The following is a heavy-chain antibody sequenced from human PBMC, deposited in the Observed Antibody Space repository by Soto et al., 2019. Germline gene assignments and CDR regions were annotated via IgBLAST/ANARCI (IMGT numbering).Heavy chain of an antibody. CDR1: GGTFSSYA. J-gene: IGHJ4*02. CDR2: IIPIFGTA. D-gene: IGHD3-22*01. CDR3: AFDYYDSSGYSPYFDY. Sequence: GASVKVSCKASGGTFSSYAISWVRQAPRQGLEWMGGIIPIFGTANYAQKFQGRVTITADESTSTAYMELSSLRSEDTAVYYCAFDYYDSSGYSPYFDYWGQGTLVTVSS. V-gene: IGHV1-69*13.